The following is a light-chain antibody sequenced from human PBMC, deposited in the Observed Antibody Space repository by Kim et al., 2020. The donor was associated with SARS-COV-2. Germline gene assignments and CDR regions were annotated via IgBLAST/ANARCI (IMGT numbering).Light chain of an antibody. CDR2: SNN. CDR1: SSNIGSNT. Sequence: GQRVPISCSGSSSNIGSNTVNWYQQLPGTAPKLLIYSNNQRPSGVPDRFSGSKSGTSASLAISGLQSEDEADYSCAAWDDSLNGWVFGGGTQLTVL. J-gene: IGLJ3*02. CDR3: AAWDDSLNGWV. V-gene: IGLV1-44*01.